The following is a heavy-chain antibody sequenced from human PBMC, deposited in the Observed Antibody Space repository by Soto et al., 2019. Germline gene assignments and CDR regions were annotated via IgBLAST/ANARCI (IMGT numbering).Heavy chain of an antibody. D-gene: IGHD3-10*01. CDR1: GGSISRYY. J-gene: IGHJ4*02. Sequence: SETLSLTCTVSGGSISRYYWTWSRQPPGKGLEWIGFMYNSGSTHYNPSLKSRVTISLDTSKNQFSLNLRSVTAADTAVYYCASMGYHYGSGSYPLDYWGQGTLVTVSS. CDR3: ASMGYHYGSGSYPLDY. V-gene: IGHV4-59*08. CDR2: MYNSGST.